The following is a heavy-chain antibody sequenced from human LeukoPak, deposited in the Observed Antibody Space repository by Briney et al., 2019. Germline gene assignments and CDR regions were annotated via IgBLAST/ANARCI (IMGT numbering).Heavy chain of an antibody. CDR3: ARVKGYGDYEGYYYYGMDV. Sequence: SETLSLICSVSGVSMTGYYGSWIGQAPGKGLEWMGYTYYGGSTNYNPSLKSRVTISVDTSKNQFSPKLSSVTAADTAVYYCARVKGYGDYEGYYYYGMDVWGQGTTVTVSS. V-gene: IGHV4-59*01. D-gene: IGHD4-17*01. CDR2: TYYGGST. J-gene: IGHJ6*02. CDR1: GVSMTGYY.